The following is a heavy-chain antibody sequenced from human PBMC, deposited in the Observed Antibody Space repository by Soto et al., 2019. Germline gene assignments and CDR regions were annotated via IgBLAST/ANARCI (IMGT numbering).Heavy chain of an antibody. V-gene: IGHV5-10-1*01. D-gene: IGHD4-17*01. J-gene: IGHJ6*02. CDR2: IDPSDSYT. CDR1: GYSFTSYW. Sequence: PGESLKISCNGSGYSFTSYWISWVRQMPGKGLEWMGRIDPSDSYTNYSPSFQGHVTISADKSISTAYLQWSSLKASDTAMYYCARSTRTVTDYGMDVWGQGTTVTVYS. CDR3: ARSTRTVTDYGMDV.